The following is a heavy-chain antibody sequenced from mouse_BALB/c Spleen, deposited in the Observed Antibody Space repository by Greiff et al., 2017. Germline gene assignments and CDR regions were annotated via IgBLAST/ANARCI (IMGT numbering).Heavy chain of an antibody. CDR2: ISSGSSTI. Sequence: EVQRVESGGGLVQPGGSRKLSCAASGFTFSSFGMHWVRQAPEKGLEWVAYISSGSSTIYYADTVKGRFTISRDNPKNTLFLQMTSLRSEDTAMCYCARGDYAMDYWGQGTSVTVSS. J-gene: IGHJ4*01. CDR3: ARGDYAMDY. V-gene: IGHV5-17*02. CDR1: GFTFSSFG.